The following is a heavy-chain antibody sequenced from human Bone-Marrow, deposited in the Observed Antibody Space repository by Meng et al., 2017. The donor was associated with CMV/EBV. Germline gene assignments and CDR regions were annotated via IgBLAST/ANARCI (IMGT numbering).Heavy chain of an antibody. Sequence: ASVKVSCKASGYTFTSYYMHWVRQAPGQGLEWMGIINPSGGSTSYAQKFQGRVTMTRDTSTSTVYMELSSLRSEDTAVYYCARDRGYCSSTSCPPFDYWGQGTLVTVSS. V-gene: IGHV1-46*01. D-gene: IGHD2-2*01. J-gene: IGHJ4*02. CDR3: ARDRGYCSSTSCPPFDY. CDR2: INPSGGST. CDR1: GYTFTSYY.